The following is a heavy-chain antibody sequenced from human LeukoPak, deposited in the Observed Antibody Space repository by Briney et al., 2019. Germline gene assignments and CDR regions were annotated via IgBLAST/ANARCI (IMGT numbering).Heavy chain of an antibody. Sequence: ASVKVSCKASGYTFTSYDINWVRQATGQGLEWMGWMNPNSGNTGYAQKFQGRVTMTRNTSISTAYMELSSLRSEDTAVYYCARGALFRRWEYYYDSSGYLIWGQGTMVTVSS. CDR3: ARGALFRRWEYYYDSSGYLI. CDR1: GYTFTSYD. CDR2: MNPNSGNT. D-gene: IGHD3-22*01. J-gene: IGHJ3*02. V-gene: IGHV1-8*01.